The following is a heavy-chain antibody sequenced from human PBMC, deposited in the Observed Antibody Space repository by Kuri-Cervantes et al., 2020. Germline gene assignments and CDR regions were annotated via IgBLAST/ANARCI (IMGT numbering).Heavy chain of an antibody. D-gene: IGHD3-10*01. CDR2: ISWNSGSI. J-gene: IGHJ6*03. CDR3: AKMVQGIRGYYMDV. Sequence: SLKISCAASGFTFDDYAMHWVRQAPGKGLEWVSGISWNSGSIGYADSVKGRFTIPRDNAKNSLYLQMNSLRAEDTALYYCAKMVQGIRGYYMDVWGKGTTVTVSS. CDR1: GFTFDDYA. V-gene: IGHV3-9*01.